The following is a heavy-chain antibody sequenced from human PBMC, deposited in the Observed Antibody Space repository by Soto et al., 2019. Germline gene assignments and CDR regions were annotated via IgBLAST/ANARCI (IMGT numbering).Heavy chain of an antibody. D-gene: IGHD1-26*01. Sequence: PGGSLRLSCAASGFTFSSYGMHWVRQAPGKGLEWVAVIWYDGSNKYYADSVKGRFTISRGNSKNTLYLQMNSLRAEDTAIYYCAKDLIGTMSDYFDYWGQGTVVTVSS. CDR3: AKDLIGTMSDYFDY. CDR2: IWYDGSNK. V-gene: IGHV3-33*06. CDR1: GFTFSSYG. J-gene: IGHJ4*02.